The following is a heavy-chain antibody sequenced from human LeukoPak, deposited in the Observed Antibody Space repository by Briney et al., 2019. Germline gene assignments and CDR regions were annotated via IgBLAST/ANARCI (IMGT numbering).Heavy chain of an antibody. CDR3: ARHLLRGENFDY. D-gene: IGHD3-16*01. CDR2: IKDHRSDK. Sequence: GGSLRLSCWTSGFTLSDSLKSWFRKAPGQGLEWLASIKDHRSDKYYLDSVRGRFTISRDNAEDSLYLQMDDLRAEGAGVFVCARHLLRGENFDYGGEGTMVTVSS. CDR1: GFTLSDSL. V-gene: IGHV3-7*01. J-gene: IGHJ4*02.